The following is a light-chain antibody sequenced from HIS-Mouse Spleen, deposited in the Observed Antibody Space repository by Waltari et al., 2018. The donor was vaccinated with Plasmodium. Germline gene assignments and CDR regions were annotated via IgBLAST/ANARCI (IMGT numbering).Light chain of an antibody. Sequence: QSALTQPPSASGSPGPSVPIHCTGTRSDVGGSNYVSWYQHHPEQAPKLMIDEVSKRPSGVPDRFSGSKSGNTASLTVSGLQAEDEADYYCSSYAGSNNLVFGGGTKLTVL. CDR3: SSYAGSNNLV. CDR1: RSDVGGSNY. V-gene: IGLV2-8*01. CDR2: EVS. J-gene: IGLJ2*01.